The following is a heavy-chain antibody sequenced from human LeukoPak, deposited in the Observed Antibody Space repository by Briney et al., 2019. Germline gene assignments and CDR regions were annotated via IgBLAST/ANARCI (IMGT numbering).Heavy chain of an antibody. J-gene: IGHJ4*02. CDR1: GYTFSSYA. Sequence: GGSLRLSCAASGYTFSSYAMTWVRQGPGQGLEWVSAISGSGGTTYHADSVRGRFTISRDNSKSTLYLQMNSLRAEDTAVYYCAKDLGERDATTYYFDYWGQGSLVTVSS. V-gene: IGHV3-23*01. D-gene: IGHD1-1*01. CDR3: AKDLGERDATTYYFDY. CDR2: ISGSGGTT.